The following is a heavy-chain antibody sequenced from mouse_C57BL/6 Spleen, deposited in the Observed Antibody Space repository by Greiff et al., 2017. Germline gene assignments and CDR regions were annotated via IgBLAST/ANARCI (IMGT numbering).Heavy chain of an antibody. J-gene: IGHJ2*01. Sequence: EVQLVESVAELVRPGASVKLSCTASGFNIKNTYMHWVKQRPEQGLEWIGRIDPANGNTKYAPKFQGKATITADTSSNTAYLRLSSLTSEDTAIYYCARWGTTVVANFDYWGQGTTLTVSS. CDR3: ARWGTTVVANFDY. D-gene: IGHD1-1*01. CDR2: IDPANGNT. CDR1: GFNIKNTY. V-gene: IGHV14-3*01.